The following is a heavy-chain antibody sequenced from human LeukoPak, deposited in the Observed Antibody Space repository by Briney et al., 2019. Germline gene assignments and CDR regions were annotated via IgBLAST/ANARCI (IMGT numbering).Heavy chain of an antibody. Sequence: GGSLRLSRAASGFTFSTYVMSWVRQTPGKGLEWVAFIRYDGSNKYYADSVKGRFTISRDNSKNTLYLQMNSLRAEDTAVYYCAKGSGSLNWFDPWGQGTLVTVSS. CDR3: AKGSGSLNWFDP. J-gene: IGHJ5*02. V-gene: IGHV3-30*02. D-gene: IGHD6-19*01. CDR2: IRYDGSNK. CDR1: GFTFSTYV.